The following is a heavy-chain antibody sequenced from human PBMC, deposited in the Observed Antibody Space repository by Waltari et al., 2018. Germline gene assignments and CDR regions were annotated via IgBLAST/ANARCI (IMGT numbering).Heavy chain of an antibody. D-gene: IGHD3-3*01. Sequence: EVQLVESGGGLVQPGGSLRLSCAAPGFPLSGTWLHWVRQVPGKGLVWVSRISGDGSTINYADSVKGRFTISRDTAKNTLYLQMNSLRAEDTAVYYCARGADLRGQGILVTVSS. V-gene: IGHV3-74*01. CDR1: GFPLSGTW. CDR3: ARGADL. CDR2: ISGDGSTI. J-gene: IGHJ4*02.